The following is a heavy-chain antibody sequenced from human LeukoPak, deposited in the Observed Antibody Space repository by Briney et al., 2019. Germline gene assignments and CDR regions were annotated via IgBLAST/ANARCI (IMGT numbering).Heavy chain of an antibody. Sequence: SETLSLTCTVSGGSISSYYWSWIRQPPGKGLEWIGYIYYSGSTNYNPSLKSRVTISVDTSKNQFSLKLSSVTAADTAVYYCAAGIVWFGELLGYWGQGTLVTVSS. D-gene: IGHD3-10*01. CDR2: IYYSGST. J-gene: IGHJ4*02. CDR3: AAGIVWFGELLGY. V-gene: IGHV4-59*08. CDR1: GGSISSYY.